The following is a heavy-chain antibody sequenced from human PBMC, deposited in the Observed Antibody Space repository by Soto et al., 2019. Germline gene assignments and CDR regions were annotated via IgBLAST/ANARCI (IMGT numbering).Heavy chain of an antibody. V-gene: IGHV4-39*01. CDR3: ARHLTYCSAGSCYSDFPYYGMDV. CDR1: GGSISSSSYY. D-gene: IGHD2-15*01. Sequence: QLQLQESGPGLVKPSETLSLTCTVSGGSISSSSYYWGWIRQPPGKGLEWIGSIFYSGSTYYNPSLKRRGTISVDTSKNQFSLKLSSVTAADPAVYYCARHLTYCSAGSCYSDFPYYGMDVWGQGTTVTVSS. J-gene: IGHJ6*02. CDR2: IFYSGST.